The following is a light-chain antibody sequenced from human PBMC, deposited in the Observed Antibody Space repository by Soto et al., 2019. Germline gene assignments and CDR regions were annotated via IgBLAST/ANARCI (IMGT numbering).Light chain of an antibody. Sequence: DIQMTQSPPSLSASVGDRVTITCRASQDIRNFVAWYQQKPGKAPKLLIYAASTLQSGVPSRFSGSGSGTDFTLTINSLXPXXXXTXXXXXXSSVPVFGPGTKVEIK. CDR3: XXXSSVPV. CDR1: QDIRNF. CDR2: AAS. V-gene: IGKV1-27*01. J-gene: IGKJ3*01.